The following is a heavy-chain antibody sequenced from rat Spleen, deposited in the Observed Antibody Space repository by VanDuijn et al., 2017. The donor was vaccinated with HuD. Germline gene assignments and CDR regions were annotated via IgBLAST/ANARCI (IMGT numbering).Heavy chain of an antibody. CDR3: AVSGYGY. CDR2: IIYDGSGT. Sequence: EVQLVESGGGLVQPGRSLKFSCVASGFTFTNYGMAWVRQAPKKGPEWVATIIYDGSGTYYPDSVKGRFTISRDNAENTVYLQMNSLRSEDTATYYCAVSGYGYWGRGVMVTVSS. CDR1: GFTFTNYG. D-gene: IGHD4-3*01. J-gene: IGHJ2*01. V-gene: IGHV5-29*01.